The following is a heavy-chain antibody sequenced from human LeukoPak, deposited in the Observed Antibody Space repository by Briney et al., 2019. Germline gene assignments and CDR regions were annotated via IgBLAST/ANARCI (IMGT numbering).Heavy chain of an antibody. D-gene: IGHD6-13*01. CDR1: GGSISSSSYY. CDR2: IYYSGST. CDR3: ARTRWSSSWLNWFDP. J-gene: IGHJ5*02. V-gene: IGHV4-39*07. Sequence: PSETLSLTCTVSGGSISSSSYYWGWIRQPPGKGLEWIGSIYYSGSTYYNPSLKSRVTISVDTSKNQFSLKLSSVTAADTAVYYCARTRWSSSWLNWFDPWGQGTLVTVSS.